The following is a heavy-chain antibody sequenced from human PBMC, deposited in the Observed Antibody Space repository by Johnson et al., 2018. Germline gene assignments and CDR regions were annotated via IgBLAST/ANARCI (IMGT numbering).Heavy chain of an antibody. V-gene: IGHV1-69*01. CDR1: GGTFSSYA. D-gene: IGHD3-22*01. J-gene: IGHJ3*02. Sequence: QVQLVESGAEVKKPGSSVKASCKASGGTFSSYAISWVRQAPGQGLEWMGGIIPIFGPANYAQKFQGRVTITADGSTTAYMELSSLTSEDTAVYYCARGYYSDTSGYYPDYDAFDIWGQGTMVTVSS. CDR2: IIPIFGPA. CDR3: ARGYYSDTSGYYPDYDAFDI.